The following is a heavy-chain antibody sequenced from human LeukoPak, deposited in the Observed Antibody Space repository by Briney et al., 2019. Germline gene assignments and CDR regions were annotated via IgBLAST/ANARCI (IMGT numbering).Heavy chain of an antibody. CDR1: GFRFSSHW. Sequence: GGSLRLSCAASGFRFSSHWMSWVRHTPGKGLEWVANINQDGGTKYYRDFAKGRFTISRDNAQNSLYLQINSLRAEDTAVYYCAREKGTLIRAMAFEMWGQGTMVTVSS. V-gene: IGHV3-7*01. CDR3: AREKGTLIRAMAFEM. D-gene: IGHD3-10*01. J-gene: IGHJ3*02. CDR2: INQDGGTK.